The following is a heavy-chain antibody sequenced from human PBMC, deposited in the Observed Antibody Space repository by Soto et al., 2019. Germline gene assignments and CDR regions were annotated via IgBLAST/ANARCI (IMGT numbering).Heavy chain of an antibody. CDR2: ISGSGGST. J-gene: IGHJ4*02. Sequence: PGGSLRLSCAASGFTFSSYAMSWVRQAPGKGLEWVSAISGSGGSTYYADSAKGRFTISRDNSKNTLYLQMNSLRAEDTAVYYCAKDLSRTIAAAGTFQFDYWGQGTLVTVSS. V-gene: IGHV3-23*01. D-gene: IGHD6-13*01. CDR1: GFTFSSYA. CDR3: AKDLSRTIAAAGTFQFDY.